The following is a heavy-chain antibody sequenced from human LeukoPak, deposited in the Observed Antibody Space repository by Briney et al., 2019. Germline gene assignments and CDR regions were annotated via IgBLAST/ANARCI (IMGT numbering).Heavy chain of an antibody. CDR3: ARHNLDYSNYAYVDY. Sequence: GESLKISCKGSGYSFTSYWIGWVRQMPGKGLEWMGIIYPGDSDTRYSPSFQGQVTISADKSISTAYLQWSSLKASDTAMYYCARHNLDYSNYAYVDYWGQGTLVTVSS. CDR2: IYPGDSDT. D-gene: IGHD4-11*01. V-gene: IGHV5-51*01. CDR1: GYSFTSYW. J-gene: IGHJ4*02.